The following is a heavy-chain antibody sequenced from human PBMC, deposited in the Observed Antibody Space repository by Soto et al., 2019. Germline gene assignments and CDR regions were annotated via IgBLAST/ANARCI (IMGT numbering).Heavy chain of an antibody. Sequence: EVHLLESGGGLVKPGGSLRLSCAASGFTFSSYSMNWVRQAPGKGLEWVASISSAIYYPDSVKGRFTISRDNAKNTLYLQMNSLRAEDTAVYYCARDLSGDVYGMDLWGQGTTVTVSS. CDR2: ISSAI. CDR3: ARDLSGDVYGMDL. CDR1: GFTFSSYS. D-gene: IGHD1-26*01. V-gene: IGHV3-21*06. J-gene: IGHJ6*02.